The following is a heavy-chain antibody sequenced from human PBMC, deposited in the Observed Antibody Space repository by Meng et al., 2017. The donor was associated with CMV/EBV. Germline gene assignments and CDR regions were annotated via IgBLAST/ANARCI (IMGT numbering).Heavy chain of an antibody. V-gene: IGHV1-2*02. CDR1: GYTFTGYY. CDR2: INPNSGGT. Sequence: ASVKVSCKASGYTFTGYYMHWVRQAPGQGLEWMGWINPNSGGTHYAQKFQGRVTMTRDTSISTAYMELSRLRSDDTAVYYCARDGGRYCSSTSCYYGMDVWGQGTTVTVSS. D-gene: IGHD2-2*01. CDR3: ARDGGRYCSSTSCYYGMDV. J-gene: IGHJ6*02.